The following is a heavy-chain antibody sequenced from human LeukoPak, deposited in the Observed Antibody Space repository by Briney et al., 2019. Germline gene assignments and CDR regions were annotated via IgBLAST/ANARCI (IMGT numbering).Heavy chain of an antibody. D-gene: IGHD3-10*02. CDR3: AELGITMIGGV. Sequence: GGSLRLSCAASGFTFSSYEMNWVRQAPGKGLDWVSYISSSGSTIYYADSVKGRFNIYRDNAKNSLYLQMNSLRAEDTAVYYCAELGITMIGGVWGKGTTVTISS. CDR1: GFTFSSYE. V-gene: IGHV3-48*03. J-gene: IGHJ6*04. CDR2: ISSSGSTI.